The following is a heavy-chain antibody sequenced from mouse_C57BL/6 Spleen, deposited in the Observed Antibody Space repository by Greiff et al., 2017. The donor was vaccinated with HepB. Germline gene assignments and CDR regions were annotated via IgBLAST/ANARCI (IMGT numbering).Heavy chain of an antibody. CDR3: ARDGNYVDWYFDV. J-gene: IGHJ1*03. CDR2: INPSNGGT. V-gene: IGHV1-53*01. D-gene: IGHD2-1*01. CDR1: GYTFTSYW. Sequence: QVQLQQPGTELVKPGASGKLSCRASGYTFTSYWMHGVKQRPGQGLEWIGNINPSNGGTNYNEKFKSKATLTVDKSSSTAYMQLSSLTSEDSAVYYCARDGNYVDWYFDVWGTGTTVTVSS.